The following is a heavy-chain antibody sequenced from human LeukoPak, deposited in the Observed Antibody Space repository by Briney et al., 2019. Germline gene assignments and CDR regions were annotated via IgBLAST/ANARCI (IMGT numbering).Heavy chain of an antibody. V-gene: IGHV5-51*01. CDR2: IYPGDSDT. J-gene: IGHJ5*02. CDR1: GYSFTSYW. CDR3: ARHGSGSYYNSLYWFDP. D-gene: IGHD3-10*01. Sequence: GESLKISCKGSGYSFTSYWIGWVRQTPGKGLEWMGIIYPGDSDTRYSPSFQGQVTISADKSISTAYLQWSSLKASDTAMYYCARHGSGSYYNSLYWFDPWGQGTLVTVSS.